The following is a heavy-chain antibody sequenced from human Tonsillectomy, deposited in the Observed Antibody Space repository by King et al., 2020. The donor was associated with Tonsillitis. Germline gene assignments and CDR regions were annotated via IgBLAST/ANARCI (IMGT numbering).Heavy chain of an antibody. Sequence: VQLVESGAEVKKPGASVNVSCQASGYIFTGHYMHWVRQAPGQGLEWMGCINPNSGDPTYAQKFQGRVTMTRDTSISTAYMELSRLRSDDTAVYYCAREGSSGWSENYFDYGGQGTLVTVSS. J-gene: IGHJ4*02. CDR1: GYIFTGHY. D-gene: IGHD6-19*01. CDR2: INPNSGDP. V-gene: IGHV1-2*02. CDR3: AREGSSGWSENYFDY.